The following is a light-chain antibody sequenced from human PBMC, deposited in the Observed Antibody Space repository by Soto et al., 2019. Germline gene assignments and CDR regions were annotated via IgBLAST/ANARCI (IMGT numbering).Light chain of an antibody. Sequence: EIVLTQSPDTLSLSPGERATLSCRASQSVSRSYLAWYQQKPGQAPNLLVYGASSRATGIPDRFSGSGSGTDFTLTISRLEPEDFAVYYCQQSGTSPYTFGQGTKVEIK. V-gene: IGKV3-20*01. CDR3: QQSGTSPYT. J-gene: IGKJ2*01. CDR1: QSVSRSY. CDR2: GAS.